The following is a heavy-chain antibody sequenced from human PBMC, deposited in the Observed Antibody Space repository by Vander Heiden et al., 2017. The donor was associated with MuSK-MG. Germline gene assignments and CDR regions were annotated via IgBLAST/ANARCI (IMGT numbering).Heavy chain of an antibody. Sequence: QAQLVESGGGVVHPGTSLRPPCAASGYIFSRYGLNWVRHAPGKGLEWVAGIGYDGSKKCYADSVKGRFTISRDDSKNMLYLEMNSLRVEDTAVYYCARDEAMARFEYWGQGTLVTVSS. J-gene: IGHJ4*02. V-gene: IGHV3-33*01. D-gene: IGHD2-8*01. CDR2: IGYDGSKK. CDR3: ARDEAMARFEY. CDR1: GYIFSRYG.